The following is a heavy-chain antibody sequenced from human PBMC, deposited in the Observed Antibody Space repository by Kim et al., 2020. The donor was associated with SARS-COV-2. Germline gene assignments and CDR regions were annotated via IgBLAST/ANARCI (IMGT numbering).Heavy chain of an antibody. D-gene: IGHD6-13*01. V-gene: IGHV4-34*01. CDR3: ARGFWYSSSWYRRGFKFDY. CDR2: INHSGST. CDR1: GGSFSGYY. J-gene: IGHJ4*02. Sequence: SETLSLTCAVYGGSFSGYYWSWIRQPPGKGLEWIGEINHSGSTNYNPSLKSRVTISVDTSKNQFSLKLSSVTAADTAVYYCARGFWYSSSWYRRGFKFDYWGQGTLVTVSS.